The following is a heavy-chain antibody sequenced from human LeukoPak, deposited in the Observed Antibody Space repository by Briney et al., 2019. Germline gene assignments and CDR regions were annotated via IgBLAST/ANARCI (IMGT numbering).Heavy chain of an antibody. V-gene: IGHV1-2*02. Sequence: ASVKVSCKASGYTFTGYYMHWVRQAPGQGLEWMGWINPNSGGTNYAQKFQGRVTMTRDTSISTAYMELSRLRSDDTAVYYCATTGTPLRYFDWLLGGFDPWGQGTLVTVSS. D-gene: IGHD3-9*01. CDR1: GYTFTGYY. CDR2: INPNSGGT. J-gene: IGHJ5*02. CDR3: ATTGTPLRYFDWLLGGFDP.